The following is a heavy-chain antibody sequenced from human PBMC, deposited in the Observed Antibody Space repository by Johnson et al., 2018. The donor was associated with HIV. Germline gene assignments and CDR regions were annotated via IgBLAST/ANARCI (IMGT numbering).Heavy chain of an antibody. CDR1: GFTFSSYA. Sequence: VLLLESGGGVVQPGRSLRLSCAASGFTFSSYAMHWVRQAPGKGLEWVAVISYDGSNKYYADSVKGRFTISRDNSKNTLYLQMNSLRAEDTAVYYCARDGEWELEDAFDIWGQGTMVTVSS. J-gene: IGHJ3*02. CDR3: ARDGEWELEDAFDI. CDR2: ISYDGSNK. D-gene: IGHD1-26*01. V-gene: IGHV3-30*04.